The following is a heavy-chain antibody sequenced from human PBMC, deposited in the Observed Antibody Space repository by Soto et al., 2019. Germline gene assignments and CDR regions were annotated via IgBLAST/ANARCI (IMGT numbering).Heavy chain of an antibody. CDR2: ISSSSSYI. CDR1: GFTFSSYS. V-gene: IGHV3-21*01. Sequence: EVQLVESGGGLVKPGGSLRLSCAASGFTFSSYSMNWVRQAQGKGLEWVSSISSSSSYIYYADSVKGRFTISRDNAKNSLYLQMNSLRAEDTAVHYCARPLPGTYYYYYGMDVWGQGTTVTVSS. J-gene: IGHJ6*02. CDR3: ARPLPGTYYYYYGMDV. D-gene: IGHD1-1*01.